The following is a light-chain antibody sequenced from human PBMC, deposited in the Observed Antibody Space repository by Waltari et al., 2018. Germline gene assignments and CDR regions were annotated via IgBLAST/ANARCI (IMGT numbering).Light chain of an antibody. CDR2: DVT. V-gene: IGLV2-14*03. J-gene: IGLJ1*01. CDR1: RSDVGGYDF. Sequence: HSALTQPASVSGSPGQSITISCTGTRSDVGGYDFVSWYRQHTEQAPNLIIFDVTGRPSAISARFSGSKSGNTASLTISGLQSDDEADYYCASYTSSSNYVFGSGTTVTV. CDR3: ASYTSSSNYV.